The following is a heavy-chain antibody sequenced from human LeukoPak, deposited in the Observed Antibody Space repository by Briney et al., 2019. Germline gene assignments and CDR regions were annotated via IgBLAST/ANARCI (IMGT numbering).Heavy chain of an antibody. CDR1: GFTFSSYG. D-gene: IGHD4-17*01. CDR2: IRYDGSNK. Sequence: GGSLRLSCAASGFTFSSYGMHWVRQAPGKGLEWVAFIRYDGSNKYYADSVKGRFTISRDNSKNTLYLQMNSLRAKDTAVYYCAKPLDYGDYPGAFDIWGQGTMVTVSS. J-gene: IGHJ3*02. V-gene: IGHV3-30*02. CDR3: AKPLDYGDYPGAFDI.